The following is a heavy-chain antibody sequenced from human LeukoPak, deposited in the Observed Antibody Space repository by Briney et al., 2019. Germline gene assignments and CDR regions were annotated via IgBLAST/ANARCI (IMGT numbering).Heavy chain of an antibody. V-gene: IGHV3-7*01. D-gene: IGHD3-10*01. CDR1: GFTFSSYW. CDR2: IKQDGSEK. CDR3: ARDVVLLWFGELLQNPYFDY. Sequence: GGSLRLSCAASGFTFSSYWMGWVRQAPGKGLEWVANIKQDGSEKYYVDSVKGRFTISRDNAKNSLYLQMNSLRAEDTAVYYCARDVVLLWFGELLQNPYFDYWGQGTLVTVSS. J-gene: IGHJ4*02.